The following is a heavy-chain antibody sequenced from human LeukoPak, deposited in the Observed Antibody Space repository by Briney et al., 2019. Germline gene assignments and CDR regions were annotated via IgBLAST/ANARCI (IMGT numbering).Heavy chain of an antibody. CDR3: ARDSPHPLGY. J-gene: IGHJ4*02. Sequence: GGSLRLSCAASGFTFSSYSMNWVRQAPGKGLEWVSSISSSSSHIYYADSVKGRFTISRDNAKNSLYLQMNSLRAEDTAVYYCARDSPHPLGYWGQGTLVTVSS. V-gene: IGHV3-21*01. CDR2: ISSSSSHI. D-gene: IGHD7-27*01. CDR1: GFTFSSYS.